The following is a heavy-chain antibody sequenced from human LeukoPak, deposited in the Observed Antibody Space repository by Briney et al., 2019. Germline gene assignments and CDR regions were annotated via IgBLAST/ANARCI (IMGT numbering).Heavy chain of an antibody. CDR3: ARDGNIAAAGLFYYYGMDV. V-gene: IGHV3-33*01. CDR2: IWYDGSNK. J-gene: IGHJ6*02. CDR1: GFTFSSYG. D-gene: IGHD6-13*01. Sequence: GGSLRLSCAASGFTFSSYGMHWVRQAPGKGLEWVAVIWYDGSNKYYADSVKGRFTISRDNSKNTLYLQMNSLRAEGTAVYYCARDGNIAAAGLFYYYGMDVWGQGTTVTVSS.